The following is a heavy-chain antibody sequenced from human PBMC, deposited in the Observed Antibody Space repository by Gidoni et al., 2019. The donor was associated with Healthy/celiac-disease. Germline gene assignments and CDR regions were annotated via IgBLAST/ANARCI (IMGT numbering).Heavy chain of an antibody. V-gene: IGHV4-30-4*01. CDR3: AREPLFGYSYGRVDY. J-gene: IGHJ4*02. Sequence: QVQLQESGPGLVKPSQTLSLTCTVPGGSISSCDSYWSWIRQPPGKGLEWIGYINYSGSTYYNPSLKSRVTISVDTSKNQFSLKLSSVTAADTAVYYCAREPLFGYSYGRVDYWGQGTLVTVSS. CDR1: GGSISSCDSY. CDR2: INYSGST. D-gene: IGHD5-18*01.